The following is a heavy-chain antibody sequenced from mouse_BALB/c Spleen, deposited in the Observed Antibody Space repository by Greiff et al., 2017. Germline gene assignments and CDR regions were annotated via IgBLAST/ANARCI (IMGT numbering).Heavy chain of an antibody. CDR1: GFSLTSYG. CDR3: AIYGNYGAMDY. Sequence: VQLKESGPGLVAPSQSLSITCTVSGFSLTSYGVHWVRQPPGKGLEWLGVIWAGGSTNYNSALMSRLSISKDNSKSQVFLKMNSLQTDDTAMYYCAIYGNYGAMDYWGQGTSVTVSS. J-gene: IGHJ4*01. CDR2: IWAGGST. D-gene: IGHD2-1*01. V-gene: IGHV2-9*02.